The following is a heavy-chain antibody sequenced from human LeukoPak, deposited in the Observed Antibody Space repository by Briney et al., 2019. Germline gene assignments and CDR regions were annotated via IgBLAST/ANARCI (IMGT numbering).Heavy chain of an antibody. Sequence: GGSLRLSCAASGFTVSSSFIYWVRQAPGKGLEWVSHITASGTAMFYADSVKGRFTISRDNAKNSLYLQMNSLRDEDTAVYYCASSGSYRFDYWGQGTLVTVSS. J-gene: IGHJ4*02. CDR1: GFTVSSSF. CDR3: ASSGSYRFDY. CDR2: ITASGTAM. V-gene: IGHV3-48*02. D-gene: IGHD1-26*01.